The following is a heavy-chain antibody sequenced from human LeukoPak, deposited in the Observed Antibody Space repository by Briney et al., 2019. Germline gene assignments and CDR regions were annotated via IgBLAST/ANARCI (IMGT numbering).Heavy chain of an antibody. J-gene: IGHJ4*02. CDR3: ATGGWYLAY. CDR2: IKEDGNEK. D-gene: IGHD6-19*01. V-gene: IGHV3-7*01. CDR1: GFAFGSYW. Sequence: GGSLRLSCAASGFAFGSYWMSWVRQAPGKGLEWVANIKEDGNEKYYLDSVKGRISISRDNAKNSLYLQINSLKVEDRAVYYCATGGWYLAYWGQGALVTVSS.